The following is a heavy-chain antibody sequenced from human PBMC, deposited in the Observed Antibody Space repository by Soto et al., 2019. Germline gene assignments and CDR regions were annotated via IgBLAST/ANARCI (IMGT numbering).Heavy chain of an antibody. CDR1: VFTFRSYG. Sequence: GSLRLSCAASVFTFRSYGMHWVRQAPGKGLEWVAVISYDGSNKYYADSVKGRFTISRDNSKNTLYLQMNSLRAEDTAVYYCAKCGSSGSYYVKYYFDYWGQGTLVTVSS. D-gene: IGHD1-26*01. J-gene: IGHJ4*02. CDR3: AKCGSSGSYYVKYYFDY. CDR2: ISYDGSNK. V-gene: IGHV3-30*18.